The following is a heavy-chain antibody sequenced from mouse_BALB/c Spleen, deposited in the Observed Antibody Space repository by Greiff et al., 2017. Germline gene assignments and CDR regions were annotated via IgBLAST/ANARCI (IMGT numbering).Heavy chain of an antibody. CDR3: ARLGMSPGPWFAY. CDR2: IDPANGNT. V-gene: IGHV14-3*02. D-gene: IGHD2-10*02. Sequence: EVQLQQSGAELVKPGASVKLSCTASGFNIKDTYMHWVKQRPEQGLEWIGRIDPANGNTKYDPKFQGKATITADTSSNTAYLQLSSLTSEDTAVYYCARLGMSPGPWFAYWGQGTLVTVSA. CDR1: GFNIKDTY. J-gene: IGHJ3*01.